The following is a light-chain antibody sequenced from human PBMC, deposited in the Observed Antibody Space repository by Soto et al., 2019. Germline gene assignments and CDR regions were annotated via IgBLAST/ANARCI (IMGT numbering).Light chain of an antibody. CDR2: DAS. J-gene: IGKJ4*01. CDR3: QQYNSYPLT. CDR1: QDIRNT. Sequence: AIRMTQSPSSLSSSVGDRVAISCRASQDIRNTLAWYQQKPGEAPKLLIYDASSLESGVPSRFRGSGSGTEFTLTISSLKPDDFETYYCQQYNSYPLTFGGGTKVDIK. V-gene: IGKV1-13*02.